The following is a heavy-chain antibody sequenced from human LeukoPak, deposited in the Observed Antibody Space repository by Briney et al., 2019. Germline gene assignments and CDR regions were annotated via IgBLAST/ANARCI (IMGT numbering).Heavy chain of an antibody. CDR3: AYIMTSVTLDPLPYFDY. Sequence: ASVQVTCKCSVYTFTCYYLHWVGPPPGQGLEWMGRINTNSGGTNYAQKFQGRVTMTRETYISTAYMELRRLRSDDTAVYYCAYIMTSVTLDPLPYFDYWGQGTLVTVSS. D-gene: IGHD4-17*01. J-gene: IGHJ4*02. CDR1: VYTFTCYY. V-gene: IGHV1-2*06. CDR2: INTNSGGT.